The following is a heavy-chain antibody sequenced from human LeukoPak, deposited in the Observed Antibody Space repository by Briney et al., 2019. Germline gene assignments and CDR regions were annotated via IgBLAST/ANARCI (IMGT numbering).Heavy chain of an antibody. CDR2: INPNTGVT. CDR3: ARDWGLDVRFPYTYDF. J-gene: IGHJ4*02. CDR1: GYTFTCYY. V-gene: IGHV1-2*02. D-gene: IGHD3-16*01. Sequence: GASVKVSCKASGYTFTCYYMHWVRQAPGQGLEWMGWINPNTGVTNYAQKFQGRVTMTRDTSISTAYMELSRLRSDDTAVYYCARDWGLDVRFPYTYDFWGQGTLVTVSS.